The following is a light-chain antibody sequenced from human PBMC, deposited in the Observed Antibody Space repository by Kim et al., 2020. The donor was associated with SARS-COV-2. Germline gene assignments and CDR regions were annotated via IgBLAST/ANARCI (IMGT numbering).Light chain of an antibody. J-gene: IGLJ3*02. CDR3: ASWDDSPNSLVV. V-gene: IGLV1-47*01. CDR2: RDN. Sequence: RVITTCSGSSTNVGTNSVYWYQHVPGAAHKLLIYRDNLRPSGAPDRFSASNSGTSASLAISGLRPDDEANYYCASWDDSPNSLVVFGGGTQLTVL. CDR1: STNVGTNS.